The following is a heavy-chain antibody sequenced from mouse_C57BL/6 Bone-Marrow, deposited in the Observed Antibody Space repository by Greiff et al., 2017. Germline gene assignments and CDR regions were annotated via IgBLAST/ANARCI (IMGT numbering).Heavy chain of an antibody. CDR1: GYTFTSYW. V-gene: IGHV1-7*01. Sequence: QVQLQQSGAELAKPGASVKLSCKASGYTFTSYWMHWVKQRPGQGLEWIGYINPSSGYTKYNQKFKDKAQLTADKSSSTAYMQLSSLTYEDSAVYYCARGHYYGSSYVTWFAYWGQGTLVTVSA. CDR3: ARGHYYGSSYVTWFAY. D-gene: IGHD1-1*01. J-gene: IGHJ3*01. CDR2: INPSSGYT.